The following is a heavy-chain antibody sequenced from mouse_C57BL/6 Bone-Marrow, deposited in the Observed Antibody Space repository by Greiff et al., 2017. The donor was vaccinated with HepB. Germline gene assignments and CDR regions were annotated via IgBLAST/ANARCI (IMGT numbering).Heavy chain of an antibody. CDR2: IYPRSGNT. CDR1: GYTFTSYG. D-gene: IGHD2-4*01. Sequence: QVQLQQSGAELARPGASVKLSCKASGYTFTSYGISWVKQRTGQGLEWIGEIYPRSGNTYYNEKFKGKATLTADKSSSTAYMALRSLTSEDSAVYFCARGRLRRVMDYWGQGTSVTVSS. J-gene: IGHJ4*01. V-gene: IGHV1-81*01. CDR3: ARGRLRRVMDY.